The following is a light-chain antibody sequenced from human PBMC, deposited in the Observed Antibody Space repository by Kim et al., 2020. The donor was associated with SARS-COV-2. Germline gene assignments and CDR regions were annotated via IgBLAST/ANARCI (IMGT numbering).Light chain of an antibody. Sequence: PACISCRSSQSLLHSNGNNFLDWYVQKAGQSPQLLIYLGSNRASGVPDRFSGSGSGTDFTLQISRVEAEDVGVYYCMQGLQVPQTFGQGTKVDIK. CDR3: MQGLQVPQT. V-gene: IGKV2-28*01. J-gene: IGKJ1*01. CDR2: LGS. CDR1: QSLLHSNGNNF.